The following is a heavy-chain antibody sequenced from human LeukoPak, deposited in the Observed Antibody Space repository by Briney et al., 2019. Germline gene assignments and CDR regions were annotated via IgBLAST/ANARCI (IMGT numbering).Heavy chain of an antibody. CDR1: GFTFSSYA. CDR2: ISGSGGST. Sequence: GGSLRLSCAASGFTFSSYAMSWVRQAPGKGLEWVSAISGSGGSTYYADSVKGRFTISRDNSKNTLYLQMNSLRAEDTAVYYCAKDHRVVVVAATQYYYYYYGMDVWGQGTTVTVSS. CDR3: AKDHRVVVVAATQYYYYYYGMDV. D-gene: IGHD2-15*01. J-gene: IGHJ6*02. V-gene: IGHV3-23*01.